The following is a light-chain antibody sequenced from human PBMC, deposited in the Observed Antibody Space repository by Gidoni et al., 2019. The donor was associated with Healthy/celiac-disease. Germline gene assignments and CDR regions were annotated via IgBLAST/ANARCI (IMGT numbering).Light chain of an antibody. V-gene: IGKV3-15*01. CDR3: QQYHDWPT. CDR1: QSINIT. CDR2: GAS. Sequence: EIVMTQSPATLSVSPGERATLSCRASQSINITLAWYQQKPGQAPRLLFQGASARASGVPARFSGSGSGTEFTLTITSLQSEDFAVYYCQQYHDWPTFGQGTKLEIK. J-gene: IGKJ2*01.